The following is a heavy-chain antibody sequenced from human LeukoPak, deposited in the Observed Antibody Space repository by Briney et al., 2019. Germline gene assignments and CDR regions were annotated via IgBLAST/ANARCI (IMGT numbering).Heavy chain of an antibody. CDR2: INERATII. J-gene: IGHJ4*02. D-gene: IGHD3-16*01. CDR3: VRDLILVWTPGDDLDH. V-gene: IGHV3-74*01. Sequence: GGSLRLSCAASGFTFSNYWMHWVRQASGKGLEWVSRINERATIISYADSVKGRFTISRENARNTLYLQMNSLTAEDTAVYYCVRDLILVWTPGDDLDHWGQGTLVTVSS. CDR1: GFTFSNYW.